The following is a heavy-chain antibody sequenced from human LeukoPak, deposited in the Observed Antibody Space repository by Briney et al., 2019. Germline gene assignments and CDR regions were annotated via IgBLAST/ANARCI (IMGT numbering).Heavy chain of an antibody. J-gene: IGHJ4*02. CDR2: INPKNGGT. CDR3: ARSSGSSRSDY. Sequence: GASVNLSCKASGYTFIDYYIDWVRQAPGQGLEWMGWINPKNGGTRYSQKFQGRVTMTRDRSISTVYMEVTGLESDDTAVYYCARSSGSSRSDYWGEGSLATVPS. CDR1: GYTFIDYY. V-gene: IGHV1-2*02. D-gene: IGHD6-19*01.